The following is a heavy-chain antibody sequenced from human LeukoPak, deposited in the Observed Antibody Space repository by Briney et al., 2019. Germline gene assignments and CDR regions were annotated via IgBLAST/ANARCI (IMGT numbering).Heavy chain of an antibody. V-gene: IGHV3-74*01. CDR1: GFTFSSHW. CDR3: AKKRDAFDI. J-gene: IGHJ3*02. D-gene: IGHD5-24*01. Sequence: GSLRLSCAASGFTFSSHWMHWVRQAPGKGLVWVSRIHDDGTTTNYADSVKGRFTISRDNSKNTLYLHMNSLRAEDTAMYYCAKKRDAFDIWGQGTVVAVSS. CDR2: IHDDGTTT.